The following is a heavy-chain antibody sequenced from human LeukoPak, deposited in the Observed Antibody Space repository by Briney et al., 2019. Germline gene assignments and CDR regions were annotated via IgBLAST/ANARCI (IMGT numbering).Heavy chain of an antibody. J-gene: IGHJ3*01. V-gene: IGHV6-1*01. CDR2: TCYRSKWYD. CDR3: AREAGSTGPVGAFDL. Sequence: SQTLSLTCVISGDSVSSNNAAWNWIRQSPSRGLEWLGKTCYRSKWYDDYVVSVKSRITINPDTSKNQFTLKMNSVTPEHTAVYYCAREAGSTGPVGAFDLWGQGTRVTVSS. CDR1: GDSVSSNNAA. D-gene: IGHD3-10*01.